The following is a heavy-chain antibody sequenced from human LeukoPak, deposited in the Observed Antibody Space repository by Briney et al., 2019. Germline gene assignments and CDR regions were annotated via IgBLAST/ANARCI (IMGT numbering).Heavy chain of an antibody. J-gene: IGHJ6*04. CDR1: GGSISSYY. D-gene: IGHD3-10*01. CDR3: ARDQTYYYGSGRYYYGMDV. Sequence: SETLSLTCTVSGGSISSYYWSWIRQPPGKGLEWIGYIHYSGSTNYNPSLKSRVTISVDTSKNQFSLKLSSVTAADTAVYYCARDQTYYYGSGRYYYGMDVWGKGTTVTVSS. V-gene: IGHV4-59*01. CDR2: IHYSGST.